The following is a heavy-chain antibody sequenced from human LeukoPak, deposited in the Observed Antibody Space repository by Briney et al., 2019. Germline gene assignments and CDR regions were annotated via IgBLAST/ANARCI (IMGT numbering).Heavy chain of an antibody. CDR2: INHSGST. CDR1: GGSFSGYY. V-gene: IGHV4-34*01. CDR3: ARAYSSSFWWFDP. Sequence: PSETLSLTCAVYGGSFSGYYWSWIRQPPGKGLEWIGEINHSGSTNYNPSLKSRVTISVDTSKNQFSLKLSSVTAADTAVYYCARAYSSSFWWFDPWGQGTLVTVSS. J-gene: IGHJ5*02. D-gene: IGHD6-13*01.